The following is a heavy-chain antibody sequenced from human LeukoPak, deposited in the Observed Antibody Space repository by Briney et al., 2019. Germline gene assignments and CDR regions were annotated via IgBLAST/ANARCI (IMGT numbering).Heavy chain of an antibody. Sequence: GGSLRLSCAASGFTFSSYSMNWVRQAPGKGLEWVSYISSSSSTIYYADSVKGRFTISRDNAKNSLYLQMNSLRAEDTAVYYCAKDLGRLSGSSGDYWGQGTLVTVSS. CDR2: ISSSSSTI. CDR1: GFTFSSYS. CDR3: AKDLGRLSGSSGDY. D-gene: IGHD1-26*01. V-gene: IGHV3-48*04. J-gene: IGHJ4*02.